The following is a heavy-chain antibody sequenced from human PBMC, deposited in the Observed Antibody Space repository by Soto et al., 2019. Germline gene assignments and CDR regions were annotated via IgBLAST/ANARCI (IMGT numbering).Heavy chain of an antibody. CDR2: INAGNGNT. V-gene: IGHV1-3*01. Sequence: EASVKVSCKASGYTFTSYAMHWVRQAPGQRLEWMGWINAGNGNTKYSQKFQGRVTITRDTSASTAYMELSSLRSEDTAVYYCASIDFGVVSFDYWGQGTLVTVSS. CDR1: GYTFTSYA. CDR3: ASIDFGVVSFDY. J-gene: IGHJ4*02. D-gene: IGHD3-3*01.